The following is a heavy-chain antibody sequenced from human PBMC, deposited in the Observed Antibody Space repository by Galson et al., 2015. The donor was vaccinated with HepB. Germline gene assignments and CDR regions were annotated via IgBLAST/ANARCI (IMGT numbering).Heavy chain of an antibody. CDR3: ARDRGGWAARDAFDI. Sequence: SVKVSCQASGSTFTGYYMHWVRQAPGQGLEWMGRLNPNSGGTTYAQKFQGRVTMTRDTSISTAYMELSRLRSDDTAVSYCARDRGGWAARDAFDIWGQGTMVTVSS. V-gene: IGHV1-2*06. CDR2: LNPNSGGT. CDR1: GSTFTGYY. D-gene: IGHD6-19*01. J-gene: IGHJ3*02.